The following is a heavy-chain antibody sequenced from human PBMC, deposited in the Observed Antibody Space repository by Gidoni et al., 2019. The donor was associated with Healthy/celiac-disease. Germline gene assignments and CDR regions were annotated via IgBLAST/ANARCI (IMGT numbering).Heavy chain of an antibody. V-gene: IGHV1-69*06. CDR2: IIPIFGTA. CDR3: AGSDRSGYYCPDY. J-gene: IGHJ4*02. Sequence: QVQLVQSGAEVKKPGSSVKVSCKAYGGTVSSYAISWVRQAPGQGLEWMGGIIPIFGTATYAQTFQARVTITADKSTSTAYMELSSLRSEDTSVYYCAGSDRSGYYCPDYWGQGTLVTVSS. CDR1: GGTVSSYA. D-gene: IGHD3-22*01.